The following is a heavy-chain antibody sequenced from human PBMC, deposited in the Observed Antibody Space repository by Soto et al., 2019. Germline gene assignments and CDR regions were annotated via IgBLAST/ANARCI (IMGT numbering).Heavy chain of an antibody. Sequence: SETLSLTCTVSGGSISSGGYYWSWIRQHPGKGLEWIGYIYYSGSTYYNPSLKSRVTISVDTSKNQFSLKLSSVTAADTAVYYCARVDLGIPMTLGAFDIWGQGTMVTVSS. J-gene: IGHJ3*02. V-gene: IGHV4-31*03. CDR2: IYYSGST. CDR3: ARVDLGIPMTLGAFDI. D-gene: IGHD3-22*01. CDR1: GGSISSGGYY.